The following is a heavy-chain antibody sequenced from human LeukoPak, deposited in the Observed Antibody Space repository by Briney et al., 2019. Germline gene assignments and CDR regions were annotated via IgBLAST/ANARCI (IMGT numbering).Heavy chain of an antibody. CDR2: ISAYNGNT. CDR3: ARHRYFDWLFDY. V-gene: IGHV1-18*01. J-gene: IGHJ4*02. D-gene: IGHD3-9*01. Sequence: ASVKVSCKATGYTFTSYGISWVRQAPGQGLEWMGWISAYNGNTNYAQKLQGRVTMTTDTSTSTAYMELRSLRSDDTAVYYCARHRYFDWLFDYWGQGTLVTVSS. CDR1: GYTFTSYG.